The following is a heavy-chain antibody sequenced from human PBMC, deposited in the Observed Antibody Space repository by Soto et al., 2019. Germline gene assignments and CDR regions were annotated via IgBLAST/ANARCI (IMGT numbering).Heavy chain of an antibody. D-gene: IGHD4-4*01. CDR2: ISYDGSNK. Sequence: GGSLRLSCAASGFTFSSYAMHWVRQAPGKGLEWVAVISYDGSNKYYADSVKGRFTISRDNSKNTLYLQMNSLRAEDTAVYHCAKATVSTGYYYAMDVWGQGTTVTVSS. CDR3: AKATVSTGYYYAMDV. V-gene: IGHV3-30-3*01. CDR1: GFTFSSYA. J-gene: IGHJ6*02.